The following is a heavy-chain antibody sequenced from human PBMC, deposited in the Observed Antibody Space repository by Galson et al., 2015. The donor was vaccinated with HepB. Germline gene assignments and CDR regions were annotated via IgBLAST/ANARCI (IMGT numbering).Heavy chain of an antibody. CDR1: GFTFSDYY. CDR2: IRSKAYGGTT. V-gene: IGHV3-49*03. CDR3: TREGGSYYVTVDY. D-gene: IGHD1-26*01. Sequence: SLRLSCAASGFTFSDYYMSWIRQAPGRGLEWVGFIRSKAYGGTTEYAASVKGRFTISRDDSKSIAYLQMNSLKTEDTAVYYCTREGGSYYVTVDYWGQGTLVTVSS. J-gene: IGHJ4*02.